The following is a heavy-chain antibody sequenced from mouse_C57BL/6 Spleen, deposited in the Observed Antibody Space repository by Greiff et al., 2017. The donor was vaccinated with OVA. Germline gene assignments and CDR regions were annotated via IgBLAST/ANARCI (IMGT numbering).Heavy chain of an antibody. V-gene: IGHV5-4*01. J-gene: IGHJ1*03. CDR2: ISDGGSYT. Sequence: EVTLVESGGGLVKPGGSLKLTCAASGFTFSSYAMSWVRQTPEKRLEWVATISDGGSYTYYPDNVKGRFTISRDNAKNNLYLQMSHLKSEDTAMYYCARDGTLWYFDVWGTGTTVTVSS. CDR1: GFTFSSYA. CDR3: ARDGTLWYFDV. D-gene: IGHD3-3*01.